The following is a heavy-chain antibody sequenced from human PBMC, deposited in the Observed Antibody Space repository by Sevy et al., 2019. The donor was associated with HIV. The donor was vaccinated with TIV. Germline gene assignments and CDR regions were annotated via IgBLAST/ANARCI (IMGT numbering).Heavy chain of an antibody. Sequence: GGSLRLSCAASGFTFSSYAMHWVRQAPGKGLEWVAVISYDGSNKYYGDSVKGRFTISRDNSKNTRYLQMNSWRAEDTAVYYCARPLGYCISTSCLTPRRKGRYFDYWGQGTLVTVSS. CDR2: ISYDGSNK. CDR3: ARPLGYCISTSCLTPRRKGRYFDY. V-gene: IGHV3-30-3*01. CDR1: GFTFSSYA. D-gene: IGHD2-2*01. J-gene: IGHJ4*02.